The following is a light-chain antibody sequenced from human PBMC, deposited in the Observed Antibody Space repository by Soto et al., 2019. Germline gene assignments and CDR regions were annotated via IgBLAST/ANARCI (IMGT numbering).Light chain of an antibody. CDR3: AAWDDSLSDPV. CDR1: SSNIGSNY. Sequence: QSVLTQPPSASGTPGQRVTISCSGSSSNIGSNYVYWYQQLPGTAPKLLIYSNSQRPSGVPDRFSGSKSGTSASLAISGLRSEDEADYYCAAWDDSLSDPVFGGGTKLTVL. CDR2: SNS. V-gene: IGLV1-47*02. J-gene: IGLJ2*01.